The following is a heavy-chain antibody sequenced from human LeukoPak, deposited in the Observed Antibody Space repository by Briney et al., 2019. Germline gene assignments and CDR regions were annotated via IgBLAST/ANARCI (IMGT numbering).Heavy chain of an antibody. D-gene: IGHD6-13*01. Sequence: GGSLRLSCSASGFTFMTYAMHWVRQAPGKGLEYVSAISSNGGTTYYADSVKGRFAISRDNSKNTLYLQMSSLRAEDTAVYYCVKASRSSSWYFDYWGQGTLVTVSS. V-gene: IGHV3-64D*08. CDR3: VKASRSSSWYFDY. CDR1: GFTFMTYA. J-gene: IGHJ4*02. CDR2: ISSNGGTT.